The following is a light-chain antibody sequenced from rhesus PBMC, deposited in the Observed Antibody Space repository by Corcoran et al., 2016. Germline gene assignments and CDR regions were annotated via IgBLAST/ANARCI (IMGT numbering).Light chain of an antibody. CDR3: SSYAGIKTFI. CDR1: SSNVGVSNY. J-gene: IGLJ1*01. CDR2: EVS. V-gene: IGLV2-32*02. Sequence: QAAMTQPRSVSGSPGQSVTFSCTGTSSNVGVSNYVSWYQQHPGTAPKLVIYEVSKRPSGVSDRCSGSKSDNTASLNISGLQAEDEADYYGSSYAGIKTFIFGAGTRLTVL.